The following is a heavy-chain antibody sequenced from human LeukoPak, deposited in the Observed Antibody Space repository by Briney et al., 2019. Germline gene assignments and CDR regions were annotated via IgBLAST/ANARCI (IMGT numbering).Heavy chain of an antibody. D-gene: IGHD5-24*01. J-gene: IGHJ4*02. V-gene: IGHV3-11*01. CDR1: GFTFSDHY. CDR2: ISSRGKTV. Sequence: GGSLRLSCAASGFTFSDHYMSWIRQAPDKGLEWVSYISSRGKTVHYADSVKGRFTTSRDNAEMSLYLQMDSLRAEDTAIYFCARGRDGYKYWGPGTRVTVSS. CDR3: ARGRDGYKY.